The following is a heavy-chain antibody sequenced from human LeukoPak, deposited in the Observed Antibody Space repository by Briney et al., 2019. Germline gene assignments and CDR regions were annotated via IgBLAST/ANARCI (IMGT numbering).Heavy chain of an antibody. D-gene: IGHD2-15*01. J-gene: IGHJ6*02. Sequence: GGSLRLSCSASGYPFSSYAMHWVRQAPGKGLEYVSAISDSGGSTYYADSVKGRFTISRDNSKNTLYLQMSSLRAEDTAVYFCVRGYSFGPYGMDVWGQGTTVTVS. V-gene: IGHV3-64D*09. CDR3: VRGYSFGPYGMDV. CDR1: GYPFSSYA. CDR2: ISDSGGST.